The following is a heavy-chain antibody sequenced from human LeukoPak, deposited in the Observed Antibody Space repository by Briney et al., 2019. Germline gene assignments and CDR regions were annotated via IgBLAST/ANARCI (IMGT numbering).Heavy chain of an antibody. CDR2: INPNSGGT. CDR1: GYTFTGYY. V-gene: IGHV1-2*02. Sequence: ASVKVSCKASGYTFTGYYMHWVRQAPGQGLEWMGWINPNSGGTNYAQKFQGRVTMTRDTSISTAYMELSRLRSDDTAVYYCARDLSYGDYYYYYYMNVWGKGTTVTVSS. D-gene: IGHD4-17*01. J-gene: IGHJ6*03. CDR3: ARDLSYGDYYYYYYMNV.